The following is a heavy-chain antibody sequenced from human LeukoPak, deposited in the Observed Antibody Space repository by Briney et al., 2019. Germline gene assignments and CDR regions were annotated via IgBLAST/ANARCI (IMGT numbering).Heavy chain of an antibody. CDR1: GFTLRSSW. D-gene: IGHD3-10*01. CDR3: ARESYRGLGY. CDR2: INTDGSNT. J-gene: IGHJ4*02. Sequence: GGSLRLSCAASGFTLRSSWMHWVRQAPGKGLVWVSCINTDGSNTNYADSVKGRFTFSRDNAKNTLYLQMNSLRVEDTAVYYCARESYRGLGYWGQGTLITVSS. V-gene: IGHV3-74*01.